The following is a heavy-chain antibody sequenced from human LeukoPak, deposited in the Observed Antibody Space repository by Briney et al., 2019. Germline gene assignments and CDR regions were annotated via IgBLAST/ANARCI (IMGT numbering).Heavy chain of an antibody. CDR3: ARRVAAADSNWFDP. CDR1: GDSISGYY. V-gene: IGHV4-59*08. J-gene: IGHJ5*02. Sequence: PSETLSLTRTVSGDSISGYYWNWIRQPPGKGLEWIGYLYYSGSTNYNPSLKSRVTISVDTSKNQFSLKLSSVTAADTAVYYCARRVAAADSNWFDPWGQGTLVTVSS. CDR2: LYYSGST. D-gene: IGHD6-13*01.